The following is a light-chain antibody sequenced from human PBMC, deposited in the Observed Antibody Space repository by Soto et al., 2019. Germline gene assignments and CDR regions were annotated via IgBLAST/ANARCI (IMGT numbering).Light chain of an antibody. CDR3: CSYAGSSTGYV. CDR2: EVS. Sequence: QSVLTQPASVSGSPGRSITISCTGTSSDVGSYNLVSWYQQHPGKAPKLMIYEVSKRPSGVSNRFSGSKSGNTASLTISGLQAEDEADYYCCSYAGSSTGYVFGTGTKLTVL. J-gene: IGLJ1*01. V-gene: IGLV2-23*02. CDR1: SSDVGSYNL.